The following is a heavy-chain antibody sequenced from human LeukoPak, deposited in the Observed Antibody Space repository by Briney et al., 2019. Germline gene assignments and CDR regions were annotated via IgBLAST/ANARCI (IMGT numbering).Heavy chain of an antibody. CDR3: ARDRRKLDV. D-gene: IGHD1-14*01. V-gene: IGHV3-33*01. CDR2: IWYGGSNK. J-gene: IGHJ6*02. Sequence: GGSLKLSCEASGFTFSSYCMHWVRQAPGQGLEWVAVIWYGGSNKYYADSVKGRFTISRDNSKNTLYLQMNSLRAEDTAVYYCARDRRKLDVWGQGTTVTVSS. CDR1: GFTFSSYC.